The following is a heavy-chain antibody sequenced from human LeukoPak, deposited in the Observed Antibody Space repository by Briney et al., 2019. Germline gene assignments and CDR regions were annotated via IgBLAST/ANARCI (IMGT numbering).Heavy chain of an antibody. CDR3: ARALGYSYAVSYYYYYMDV. CDR2: INPSGGST. D-gene: IGHD5-18*01. CDR1: GYTFTSYY. V-gene: IGHV1-46*01. Sequence: GASVKVSCKASGYTFTSYYMHWVRQAPGQGLEWMGIINPSGGSTSYAQKFQGRVTMTRDTSTSTVYMELSSLRSEDTAVYYCARALGYSYAVSYYYYYMDVWGKGTTVTVSS. J-gene: IGHJ6*03.